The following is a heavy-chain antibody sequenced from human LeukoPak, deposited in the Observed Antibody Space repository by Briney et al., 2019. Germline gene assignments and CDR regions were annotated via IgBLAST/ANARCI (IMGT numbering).Heavy chain of an antibody. CDR1: GFTFSSYS. J-gene: IGHJ5*02. Sequence: PGGSLRLSCAASGFTFSSYSMNWVRQAPGKGLEWVSYISSTTGTIYYADSVKGRFTISRDNAKNTLYLQMNSLRAEDTAIYYCAILTGIAAAAWGQGTLVTVSS. CDR2: ISSTTGTI. D-gene: IGHD6-13*01. CDR3: AILTGIAAAA. V-gene: IGHV3-48*04.